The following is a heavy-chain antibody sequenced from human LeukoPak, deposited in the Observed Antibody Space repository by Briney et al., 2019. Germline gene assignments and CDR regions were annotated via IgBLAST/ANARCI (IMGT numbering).Heavy chain of an antibody. CDR1: GFTFSSYA. CDR2: ISGSGGST. CDR3: ARDLTTVTDYYGMDV. V-gene: IGHV3-23*01. D-gene: IGHD4-17*01. J-gene: IGHJ6*02. Sequence: PGGSLRLSCAASGFTFSSYAMSWVRQAPGKGLEWVSAISGSGGSTYYADSVKGRFTISRDNAKNSLYLQMNSLRAEDTAVYYCARDLTTVTDYYGMDVWGQGTTVTVSS.